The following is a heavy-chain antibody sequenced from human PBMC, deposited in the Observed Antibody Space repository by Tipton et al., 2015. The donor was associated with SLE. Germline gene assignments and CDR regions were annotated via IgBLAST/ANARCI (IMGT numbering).Heavy chain of an antibody. CDR3: ATREGGFYYFDY. Sequence: GLVKPSQTLSLTCTISGDSVSSNSAAWNWIRQSPSRGLEWLGRTYYRSKWYNDYAVSVKSRITINPDTSKNQFSLKLSSVTAADTAVYYCATREGGFYYFDYWGQGTLVTVSS. D-gene: IGHD5-24*01. CDR2: TYYRSKWYN. J-gene: IGHJ4*02. V-gene: IGHV6-1*01. CDR1: GDSVSSNSAA.